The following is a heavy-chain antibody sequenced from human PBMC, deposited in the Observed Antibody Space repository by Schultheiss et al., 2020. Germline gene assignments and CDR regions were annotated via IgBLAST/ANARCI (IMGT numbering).Heavy chain of an antibody. CDR1: GFSLSTSGVG. J-gene: IGHJ5*02. CDR3: AHRRTYYDFCSGYSNWFDP. V-gene: IGHV2-5*02. Sequence: SGPTLVKPTQTLTLTCTFSGFSLSTSGVGVGWIRQPPGKALEWLALIYWDDDKRYSPSLKSRLTITKDTSKNQVVLTMTNMDPVDTATYYCAHRRTYYDFCSGYSNWFDPWGQGTLVTVSS. D-gene: IGHD3-3*01. CDR2: IYWDDDK.